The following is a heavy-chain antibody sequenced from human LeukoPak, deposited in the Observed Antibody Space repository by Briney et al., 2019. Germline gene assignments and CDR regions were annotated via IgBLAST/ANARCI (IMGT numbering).Heavy chain of an antibody. V-gene: IGHV3-33*01. CDR1: GFTFSSYG. CDR2: IWYDGSNK. J-gene: IGHJ4*02. CDR3: ARDFYYYDSSGYPFYYFDY. Sequence: PGGSLRLSCAASGFTFSSYGTHWVRQAPGKGLEWVAVIWYDGSNKYYADSVEGRFTISRDNSKNTLYLQMNSLRAEDTAVYYCARDFYYYDSSGYPFYYFDYWGQGTLVTVSS. D-gene: IGHD3-22*01.